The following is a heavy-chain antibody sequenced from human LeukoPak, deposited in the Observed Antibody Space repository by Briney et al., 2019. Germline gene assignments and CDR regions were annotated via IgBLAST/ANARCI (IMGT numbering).Heavy chain of an antibody. D-gene: IGHD6-13*01. Sequence: RSAETLSLTCTVSGGSISSYYWSWIRQPPGKGLEWIGYIYYSGSTNYNPSLKSRVTISVDTSKNQFSLKLSSVTAAGTAVYYCAREYSSSWYDYWGQGTLVTV. V-gene: IGHV4-59*01. CDR3: AREYSSSWYDY. CDR2: IYYSGST. J-gene: IGHJ4*02. CDR1: GGSISSYY.